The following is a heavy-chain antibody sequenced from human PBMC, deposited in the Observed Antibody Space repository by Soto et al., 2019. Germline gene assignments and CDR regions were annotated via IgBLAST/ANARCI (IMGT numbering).Heavy chain of an antibody. CDR1: GGTFSSYA. CDR2: IIPIFGTA. J-gene: IGHJ5*02. V-gene: IGHV1-69*01. CDR3: ARDQMSEAAADNWFDP. Sequence: QVQLAQSGAEVKKPGSSVKVSCKASGGTFSSYAISWVRQAPGQGLEWMGGIIPIFGTANYAQKFQGRVTITADESTSTAYMELSSLRYEDTAVYYCARDQMSEAAADNWFDPWGQGTLVTVSS. D-gene: IGHD6-13*01.